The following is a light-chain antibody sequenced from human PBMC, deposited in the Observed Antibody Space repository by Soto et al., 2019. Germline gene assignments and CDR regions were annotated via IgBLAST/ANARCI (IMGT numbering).Light chain of an antibody. V-gene: IGKV1-5*03. Sequence: DIQMTQSPSTLSASVGDRVTITCRASHNLDKWLAWYQQKAGKAPKLLIYEASSLQSGVPSRFSGSGSGTEFTLTITSLQPDDFATYYCQQYNTFRTFGGGTKVDIK. CDR3: QQYNTFRT. CDR1: HNLDKW. CDR2: EAS. J-gene: IGKJ4*01.